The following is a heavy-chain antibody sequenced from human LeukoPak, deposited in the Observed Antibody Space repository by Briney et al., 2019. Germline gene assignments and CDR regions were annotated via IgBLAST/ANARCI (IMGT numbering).Heavy chain of an antibody. D-gene: IGHD3-16*01. Sequence: ASVKVSCKASGYTFTGSYMHWVRQAPGQGFEWIGWISPASGATKYAQNFQGRATLTTDTSITTAYMELSSLTSDDTASYYCANEHGGWGQGNPVTVSS. J-gene: IGHJ4*02. CDR3: ANEHGG. V-gene: IGHV1-2*02. CDR2: ISPASGAT. CDR1: GYTFTGSY.